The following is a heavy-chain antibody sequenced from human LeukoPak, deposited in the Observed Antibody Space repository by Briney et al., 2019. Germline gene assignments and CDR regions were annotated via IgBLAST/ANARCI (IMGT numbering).Heavy chain of an antibody. V-gene: IGHV4-4*07. CDR2: IYTSGST. D-gene: IGHD3-16*02. J-gene: IGHJ6*02. CDR1: GGFISSYY. CDR3: ARDRRAHALNCGMDV. Sequence: PSETLTLTCTVSGGFISSYYWSWIRQPAGKGLEWIGRIYTSGSTNYNPSLKSRVTMSVDTSKNQFSLKLSSVTAADTAVYYCARDRRAHALNCGMDVWGQGTTVTVSS.